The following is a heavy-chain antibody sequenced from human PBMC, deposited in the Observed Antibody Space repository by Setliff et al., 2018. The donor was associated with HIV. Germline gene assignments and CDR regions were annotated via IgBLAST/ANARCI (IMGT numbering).Heavy chain of an antibody. D-gene: IGHD6-13*01. Sequence: SETLSLTCTVSGASISSYYWSWIRQSPGKRLEWIGYIHYSGSTNYNPSLNSRVAILIDTSKNQFSLKLTAVTAADTAVYYCVGGGYSSPNWFDPWGQGTLVTVSS. J-gene: IGHJ5*02. CDR2: IHYSGST. CDR1: GASISSYY. V-gene: IGHV4-59*01. CDR3: VGGGYSSPNWFDP.